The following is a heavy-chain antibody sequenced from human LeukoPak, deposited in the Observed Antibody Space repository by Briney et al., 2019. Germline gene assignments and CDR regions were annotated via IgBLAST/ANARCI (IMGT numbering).Heavy chain of an antibody. Sequence: PGGSLRLSCAASGFTFSDYSMDWVRQAPGKGLEWVASISRTSRHVYYAGSVKGRFTISRDNAKNSLYLQMNSLRAEDMAVYFCVRDLMSMGATTAYRHHWGQGTLVTVSS. D-gene: IGHD1-26*01. CDR2: ISRTSRHV. CDR3: VRDLMSMGATTAYRHH. J-gene: IGHJ1*01. V-gene: IGHV3-21*01. CDR1: GFTFSDYS.